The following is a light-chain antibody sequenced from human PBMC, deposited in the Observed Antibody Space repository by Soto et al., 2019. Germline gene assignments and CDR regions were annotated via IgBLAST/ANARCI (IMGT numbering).Light chain of an antibody. CDR2: GAS. CDR1: QSVSNN. J-gene: IGKJ4*01. V-gene: IGKV3-15*01. CDR3: HQDYDLPLT. Sequence: IVMTQSPASLSVSPGEGATLSCRASQSVSNNLAWYQQKPGQAPRLLIYGASTRATGIPARFSGSGSGTDFTLTISSLQSEDFAVYYCHQDYDLPLTFGGGTKVDIK.